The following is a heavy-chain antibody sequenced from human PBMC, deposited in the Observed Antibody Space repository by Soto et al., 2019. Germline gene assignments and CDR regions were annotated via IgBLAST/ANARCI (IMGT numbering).Heavy chain of an antibody. Sequence: QLQLQESGPGLVKPSETLSLTCTVSGGSISSSSYYWGWIRQPPGKGLEWIGSIYYSGSTYYNPSLKSRVTISVDTSKNQFSLKLSSVTAADTAVYYCARGGNYYDYVWGSYRPTGAFDIWGQGTMVTVSS. CDR3: ARGGNYYDYVWGSYRPTGAFDI. V-gene: IGHV4-39*01. CDR2: IYYSGST. J-gene: IGHJ3*02. CDR1: GGSISSSSYY. D-gene: IGHD3-16*02.